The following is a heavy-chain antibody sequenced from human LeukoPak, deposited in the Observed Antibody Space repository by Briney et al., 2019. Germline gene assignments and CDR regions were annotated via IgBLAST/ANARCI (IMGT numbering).Heavy chain of an antibody. Sequence: ASVKVSCKASGYTFTSYDINWVRQATGQGLEWMGWINPNSGGTNYAQKFQGRVTMTRDTSISTAYMELSRLRSDDTAVYYCARQGAIGFDWFDPWGQGTLVTVSS. D-gene: IGHD2-15*01. CDR3: ARQGAIGFDWFDP. J-gene: IGHJ5*02. V-gene: IGHV1-2*02. CDR2: INPNSGGT. CDR1: GYTFTSYD.